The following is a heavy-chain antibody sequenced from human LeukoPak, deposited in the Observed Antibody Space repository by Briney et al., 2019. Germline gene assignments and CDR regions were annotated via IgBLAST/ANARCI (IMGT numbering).Heavy chain of an antibody. V-gene: IGHV4-61*02. J-gene: IGHJ6*03. D-gene: IGHD2-21*02. CDR1: GGSISSRSYY. CDR3: ARTYCGGDCRGYYYHYYMDV. CDR2: FYTSGST. Sequence: SQTLSLTCTVSGGSISSRSYYWNWIRQPAGKGLEWIGRFYTSGSTNSNPSLKSRVTISVDTSKNQFSLKLSSVTAADTAVYYCARTYCGGDCRGYYYHYYMDVWGKGTTVTISS.